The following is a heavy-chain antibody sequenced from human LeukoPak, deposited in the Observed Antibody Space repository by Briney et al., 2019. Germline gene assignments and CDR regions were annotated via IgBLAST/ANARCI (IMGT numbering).Heavy chain of an antibody. CDR1: GFTFSSYA. D-gene: IGHD2-15*01. V-gene: IGHV3-23*01. CDR3: AKSGGWTPSTPPDY. J-gene: IGHJ4*02. CDR2: ISGSGGST. Sequence: GGSLRLSCAASGFTFSSYAMSWVRQAPGKGLEWVSAISGSGGSTYYADSVKGRFTISRDNSKNTLYLQMNSPRAEDTAVYYCAKSGGWTPSTPPDYWGQGTLVTVSS.